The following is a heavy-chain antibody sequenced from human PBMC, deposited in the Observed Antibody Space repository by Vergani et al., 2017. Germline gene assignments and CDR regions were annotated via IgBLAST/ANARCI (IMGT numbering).Heavy chain of an antibody. CDR2: IIPILGIA. CDR1: GYTFTSYG. V-gene: IGHV1-69*10. CDR3: AREPDSREYGMDV. J-gene: IGHJ6*02. Sequence: QVQLVQSGAEVKKPGASVKVSCKASGYTFTSYGISWVRQAPGQGLEWMGWIIPILGIANYAQKFQGRVTITADKSTSTAYMELSSLRSEDTAVYYCAREPDSREYGMDVWGQGTTVTVSS. D-gene: IGHD1-26*01.